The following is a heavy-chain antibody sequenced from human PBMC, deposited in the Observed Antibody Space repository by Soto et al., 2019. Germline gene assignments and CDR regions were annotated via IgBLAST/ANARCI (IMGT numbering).Heavy chain of an antibody. D-gene: IGHD2-21*02. Sequence: GGSLRLSCAASGLTVSGHWMTWVRQTPGEGLQWVAAIKPDGSETFYVDSVKGRFTISRDNARNSLFLQMDSLRAEDTAVYYCTSRPSGMTYHAVFDFWGQGTLVTVSS. J-gene: IGHJ4*02. CDR1: GLTVSGHW. V-gene: IGHV3-7*03. CDR2: IKPDGSET. CDR3: TSRPSGMTYHAVFDF.